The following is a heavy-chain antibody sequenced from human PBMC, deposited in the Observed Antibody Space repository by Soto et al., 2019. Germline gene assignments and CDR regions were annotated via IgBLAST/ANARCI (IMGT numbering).Heavy chain of an antibody. J-gene: IGHJ4*02. CDR1: GGSFSGYY. CDR2: INHSGST. V-gene: IGHV4-34*01. D-gene: IGHD3-10*01. CDR3: ARGVRVRGVDPRGLLDD. Sequence: PSETLSLTCAVYGGSFSGYYWSWIRQPPGKGLEWIGEINHSGSTNYNPSLKSRVTISVDTSKNQFSLKLSSVTAADTAVYYCARGVRVRGVDPRGLLDDWGQGTLVPVSS.